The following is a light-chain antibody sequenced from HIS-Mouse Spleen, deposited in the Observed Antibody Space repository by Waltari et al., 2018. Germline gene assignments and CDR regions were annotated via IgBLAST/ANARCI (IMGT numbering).Light chain of an antibody. J-gene: IGLJ2*01. CDR3: QVWDSSSDHVV. Sequence: SYVLTQPPSVSVAPGKTARITCGGNNIGSKSVHWYQQNPGQAPVLVVYADSDRPSGVPEGFSGSNSGNTATLAISRVEAGDEADYYCQVWDSSSDHVVFGGGTKLTVL. CDR1: NIGSKS. V-gene: IGLV3-21*03. CDR2: ADS.